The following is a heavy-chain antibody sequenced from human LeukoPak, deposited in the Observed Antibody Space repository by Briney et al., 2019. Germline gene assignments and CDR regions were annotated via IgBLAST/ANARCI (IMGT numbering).Heavy chain of an antibody. CDR2: IYYSGST. Sequence: SETLSLTCTVSGGSISSTTYYWDWTRQPPGKGLEWIGTIYYSGSTYYNPSLKSRVTISVDTSKNQFSLKLSSVTAADTAVYYCARDSIESRISFGYDYWGQGTLVTVSS. V-gene: IGHV4-39*02. J-gene: IGHJ4*02. CDR3: ARDSIESRISFGYDY. CDR1: GGSISSTTYY. D-gene: IGHD2-15*01.